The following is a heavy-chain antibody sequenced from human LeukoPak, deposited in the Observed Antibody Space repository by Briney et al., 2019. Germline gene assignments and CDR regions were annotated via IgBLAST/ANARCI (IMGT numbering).Heavy chain of an antibody. CDR1: RFTLGDHA. CDR3: TRGPIQLWIHNGMDV. J-gene: IGHJ6*02. D-gene: IGHD5-18*01. V-gene: IGHV3-49*04. Sequence: PGGSLRLSRTPSRFTLGDHAMSWVRQAPGNGLEGAGFIRRKAYGGTTEYAPSVKGRFTISRDDSKSTAYLQMNSLKTEDTAVYYCTRGPIQLWIHNGMDVWGQGTTVTVSS. CDR2: IRRKAYGGTT.